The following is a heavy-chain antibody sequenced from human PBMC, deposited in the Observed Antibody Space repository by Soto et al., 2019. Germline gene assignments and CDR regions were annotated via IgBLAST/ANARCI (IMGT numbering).Heavy chain of an antibody. J-gene: IGHJ6*02. CDR1: G. CDR3: AREGVAPYYYYGMDV. V-gene: IGHV1-18*01. Sequence: GISWVRQAPAQVLEWMVWISTYNGDTNYEQPFKRRVTMTKDTSKSTLYMELSRLRSDDTAVYYCAREGVAPYYYYGMDVWGQGTPVTVSS. CDR2: ISTYNGDT. D-gene: IGHD5-12*01.